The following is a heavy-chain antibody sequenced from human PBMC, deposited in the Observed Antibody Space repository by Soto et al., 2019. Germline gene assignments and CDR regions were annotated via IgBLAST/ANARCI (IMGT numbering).Heavy chain of an antibody. V-gene: IGHV3-23*01. CDR2: ISGSGGST. CDR1: GFTFSSYA. CDR3: AKVEVGSSGWYVLGWYFDL. J-gene: IGHJ2*01. D-gene: IGHD6-19*01. Sequence: EVQLLESGGGLVQPGGSLILSCAASGFTFSSYAMSWVRQAPGKGLEWVSAISGSGGSTYYADSVKGRFTISRDNSKNTLYLQMNSLRAEDTAVYYCAKVEVGSSGWYVLGWYFDLWGRGTLVTVSS.